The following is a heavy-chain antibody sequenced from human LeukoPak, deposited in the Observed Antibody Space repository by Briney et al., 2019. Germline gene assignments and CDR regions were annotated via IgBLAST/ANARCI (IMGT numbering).Heavy chain of an antibody. V-gene: IGHV3-7*01. Sequence: GGSLRLSCAASGFTFSNHWMSWVRQAPGKGLEWVANIKKDGSEKYYVDSVKGRFTISRDNAKNSLYLQMNSLRAEDTAVYYCALYSSGYSYYFDYWGQGTLVTVSS. CDR1: GFTFSNHW. CDR3: ALYSSGYSYYFDY. J-gene: IGHJ4*02. CDR2: IKKDGSEK. D-gene: IGHD3-22*01.